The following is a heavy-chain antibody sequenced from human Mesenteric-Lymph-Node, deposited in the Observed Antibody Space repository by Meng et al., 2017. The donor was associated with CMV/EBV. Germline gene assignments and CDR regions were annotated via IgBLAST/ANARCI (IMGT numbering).Heavy chain of an antibody. CDR1: GFTFSSYS. CDR3: ARDLGGWYALDY. J-gene: IGHJ4*02. D-gene: IGHD6-19*01. V-gene: IGHV3-21*01. Sequence: GESLKISCAASGFTFSSYSMNWVRQAPGKGLEWVSSISSSSSYIYYADSVKGRFTISRDNAKNSLYLQMNSLRAEDTAVYYCARDLGGWYALDYWGRGTLVTVSS. CDR2: ISSSSSYI.